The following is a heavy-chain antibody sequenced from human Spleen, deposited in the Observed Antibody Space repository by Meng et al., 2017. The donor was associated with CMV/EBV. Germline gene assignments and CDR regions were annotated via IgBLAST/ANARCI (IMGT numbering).Heavy chain of an antibody. D-gene: IGHD3-10*01. CDR3: NGLVRGVINNWFDP. Sequence: GGSLRLSCAASGFIVSHNYVSWVRQAPGKGLEWVAFIRYDGSNKYYADSVKGRFTISRDNSKNTLYLQMNSLRAEDTAVYYCNGLVRGVINNWFDPWGQGTLVTVSS. CDR2: IRYDGSNK. V-gene: IGHV3-30*02. CDR1: GFIVSHNY. J-gene: IGHJ5*02.